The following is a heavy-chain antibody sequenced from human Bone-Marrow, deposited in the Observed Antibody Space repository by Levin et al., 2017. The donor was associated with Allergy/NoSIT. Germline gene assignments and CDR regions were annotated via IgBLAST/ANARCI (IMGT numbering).Heavy chain of an antibody. CDR3: ATERYDYREYYFDY. Sequence: GESLKISCAASGFSFSSFGMHWVRQAPGKGLEWVAISYDGSSKYYADSVKGRFTISRDNSKNALYLQMTSLRAEDTAVYYCATERYDYREYYFDYWGQGTLFTVSS. J-gene: IGHJ4*02. D-gene: IGHD4-11*01. V-gene: IGHV3-30*03. CDR2: ISYDGSSK. CDR1: GFSFSSFG.